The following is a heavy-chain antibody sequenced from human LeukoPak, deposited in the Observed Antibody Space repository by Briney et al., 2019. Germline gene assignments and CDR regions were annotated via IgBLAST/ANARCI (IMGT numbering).Heavy chain of an antibody. CDR1: GFTFSSYG. CDR2: IWYDGSNK. J-gene: IGHJ4*02. D-gene: IGHD5-12*01. V-gene: IGHV3-33*06. CDR3: AKGRGRYSGYEWSVAY. Sequence: GGSLRLSCAASGFTFSSYGMHWVRQAPGKGLEWVAVIWYDGSNKYYADSVKGRFTISRDNSKNTLYLQMNSLRAEDTAVYYCAKGRGRYSGYEWSVAYWGQGTLVTVSS.